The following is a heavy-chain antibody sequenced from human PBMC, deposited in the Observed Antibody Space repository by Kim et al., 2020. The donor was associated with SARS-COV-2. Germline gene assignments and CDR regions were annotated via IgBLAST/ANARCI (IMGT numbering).Heavy chain of an antibody. V-gene: IGHV1-2*06. D-gene: IGHD2-8*01. J-gene: IGHJ4*02. CDR3: ARDQHYRGSSNGEESDY. CDR1: GYTFTGYY. CDR2: INPNSGGT. Sequence: ASVKVSCKASGYTFTGYYMHWVRQAPGQGLEWMGRINPNSGGTNYAQKFQGRVTMTRDTSISTAYMELSRLRSDDTAVYYCARDQHYRGSSNGEESDYWGQGTLVTVSS.